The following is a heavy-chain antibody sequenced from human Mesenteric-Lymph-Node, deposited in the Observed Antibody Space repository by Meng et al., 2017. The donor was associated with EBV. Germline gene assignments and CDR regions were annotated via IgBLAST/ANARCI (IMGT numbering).Heavy chain of an antibody. CDR1: GESCSGDC. J-gene: IGHJ4*02. CDR2: INHTGST. CDR3: ARGRTITMVRGVIDY. Sequence: TLSVSRTRTWAIDGESCSGDCWCWIRQPPGKVQEWIWKINHTGSTKYIPSLKSRVTISVDTSKNQFSLKLSSVTAADTVVYYCARGRTITMVRGVIDYWGQGTLVTVSS. V-gene: IGHV4-34*01. D-gene: IGHD3-10*01.